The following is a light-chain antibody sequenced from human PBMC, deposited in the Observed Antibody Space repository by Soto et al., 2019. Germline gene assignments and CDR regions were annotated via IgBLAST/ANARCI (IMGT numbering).Light chain of an antibody. CDR3: QQYNSYLYT. CDR2: DVS. Sequence: IQMTQSPSTLSASVGDRVTITCRASQSISKYLAWYQHKPRKAPKLLIYDVSSLESGVPSRFSGSGSGTEFTLTISSLQTDDFATYSCQQYNSYLYTFGQGTKLEIQ. CDR1: QSISKY. V-gene: IGKV1-5*01. J-gene: IGKJ2*01.